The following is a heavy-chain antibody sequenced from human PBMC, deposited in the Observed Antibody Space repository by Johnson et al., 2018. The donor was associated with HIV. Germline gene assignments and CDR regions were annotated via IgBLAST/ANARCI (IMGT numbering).Heavy chain of an antibody. D-gene: IGHD7-27*01. CDR3: AKGLKLGSGDDAFDI. Sequence: QVQLVESGGGVVQPGRSLRLSCAASGFTFSSYAMHWVRQAPGKGLEWVSVIYSGGYTYYADSVKGRFTISRDNSKNTLYLQMNSLRAEDTAVYYCAKGLKLGSGDDAFDIWGQGTMVTVSS. CDR1: GFTFSSYA. CDR2: IYSGGYT. V-gene: IGHV3-NL1*01. J-gene: IGHJ3*02.